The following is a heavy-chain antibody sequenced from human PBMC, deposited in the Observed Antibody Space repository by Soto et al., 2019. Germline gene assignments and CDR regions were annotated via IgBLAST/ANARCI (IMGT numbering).Heavy chain of an antibody. J-gene: IGHJ4*02. D-gene: IGHD7-27*01. Sequence: EVQLVESGGGLVQPGGSLRLSCVASGFALSNYWINWVRQAPGKGLEWVANIKQDGSEKNYVDSVKGRFTISRDNARNSLYLQINSLRAEDTAAYYGAIETSTWGCWGQGTLVTVSS. V-gene: IGHV3-7*05. CDR3: AIETSTWGC. CDR1: GFALSNYW. CDR2: IKQDGSEK.